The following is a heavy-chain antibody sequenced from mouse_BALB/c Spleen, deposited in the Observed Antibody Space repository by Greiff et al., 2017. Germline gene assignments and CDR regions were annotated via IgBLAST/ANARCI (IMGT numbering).Heavy chain of an antibody. Sequence: EVKVEESGPSLVKPSQTLSFTCSVTGDSITSGYWNWIRKFPGNKLEYMGYISYSGSTYYNPSLKSRISITRDTSKNQYYLQLNSVTTEDTATYYCARCYSSSYGWYFDVWGAGTTVTVSS. CDR1: GDSITSGY. CDR2: ISYSGST. V-gene: IGHV3-8*02. J-gene: IGHJ1*01. D-gene: IGHD1-1*01. CDR3: ARCYSSSYGWYFDV.